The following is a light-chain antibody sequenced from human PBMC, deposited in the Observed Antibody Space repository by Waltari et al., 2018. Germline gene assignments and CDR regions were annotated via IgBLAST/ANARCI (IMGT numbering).Light chain of an antibody. CDR1: SSYVGGYNH. V-gene: IGLV2-23*02. CDR2: EVS. J-gene: IGLJ2*01. Sequence: QSALTQPASVSGSPGQSITIPCTGTSSYVGGYNHVSWSQHHPGTAPKLIIYEVSKRPSGVSYRFSGSKSGNTASLTISGLQAEDEADYYCHSHTSSITTVIFGGGTKLTV. CDR3: HSHTSSITTVI.